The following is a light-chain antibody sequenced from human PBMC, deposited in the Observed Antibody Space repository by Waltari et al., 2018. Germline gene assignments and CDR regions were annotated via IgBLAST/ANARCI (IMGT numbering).Light chain of an antibody. CDR1: QSLLHSNGYNY. Sequence: DIVMTQSPLSLPVTPGEPDPISCRSTQSLLHSNGYNYLDWYLQKPGQSPQLLIYLGSNRASGVPDRFSGSGSGTDFTLKISRVEAEDVGVYYCMQALQTPWTFGQGTKVEIK. J-gene: IGKJ1*01. V-gene: IGKV2-28*01. CDR2: LGS. CDR3: MQALQTPWT.